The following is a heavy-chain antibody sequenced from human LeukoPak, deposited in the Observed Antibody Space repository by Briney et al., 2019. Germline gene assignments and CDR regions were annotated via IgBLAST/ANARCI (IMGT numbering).Heavy chain of an antibody. Sequence: PGGSLRLSCAASGFTFDDYAMHWVRQAPGKGLEWVSGISWNSGSIGYADSVKGRFTISRDNAENSLSLQMNSLRVEDTALYYCAREVADYVGGSYRYHLDNWGQGTLVTVSS. CDR1: GFTFDDYA. V-gene: IGHV3-9*01. CDR2: ISWNSGSI. J-gene: IGHJ4*02. D-gene: IGHD3-16*02. CDR3: AREVADYVGGSYRYHLDN.